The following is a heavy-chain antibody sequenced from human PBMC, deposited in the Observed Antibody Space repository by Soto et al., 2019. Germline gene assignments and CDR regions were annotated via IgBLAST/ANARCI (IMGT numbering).Heavy chain of an antibody. J-gene: IGHJ4*02. V-gene: IGHV4-34*01. CDR3: ARAWAVAAKFDY. D-gene: IGHD6-19*01. CDR2: INHSGST. Sequence: QVQLQQWGAGLLKPSETLSLPCAVYGGSFSGYYWSWIRQPPGKGLEWIGEINHSGSTNYNPSLKSRVTISVDTSKNQFSLKLSSVTAADTAVYYCARAWAVAAKFDYWGQGTPVTVSS. CDR1: GGSFSGYY.